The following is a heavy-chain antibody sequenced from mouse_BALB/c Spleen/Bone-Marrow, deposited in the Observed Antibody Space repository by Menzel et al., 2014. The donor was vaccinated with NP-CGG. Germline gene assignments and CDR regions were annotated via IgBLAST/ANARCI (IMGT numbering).Heavy chain of an antibody. V-gene: IGHV14-3*02. Sequence: DVKLVESGAELVKPGASVKLSCTASGFNIKDTYMHWVKQRPEQGLEWIGRIDPANGNTKYDPKFQGKATITADTSSNTAHLQLSSLTSEDTAVYYCARWLLPYGLDYWGQGTSVTVSS. CDR3: ARWLLPYGLDY. J-gene: IGHJ4*01. D-gene: IGHD2-3*01. CDR2: IDPANGNT. CDR1: GFNIKDTY.